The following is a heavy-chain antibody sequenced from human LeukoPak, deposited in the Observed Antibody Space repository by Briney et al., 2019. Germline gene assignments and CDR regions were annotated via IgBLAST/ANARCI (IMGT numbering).Heavy chain of an antibody. D-gene: IGHD3-22*01. V-gene: IGHV3-33*01. Sequence: GGSLRLYGEASGFIFSSYGMHWVRQAPGKGLEWVAVIWYDGSNKYYADSVKGRFTISRDNSKNTLYLQMNSLRAEDTAVYYCARDKWRENYDSSGYYDYWGQGTLVTVSS. CDR3: ARDKWRENYDSSGYYDY. CDR2: IWYDGSNK. J-gene: IGHJ4*02. CDR1: GFIFSSYG.